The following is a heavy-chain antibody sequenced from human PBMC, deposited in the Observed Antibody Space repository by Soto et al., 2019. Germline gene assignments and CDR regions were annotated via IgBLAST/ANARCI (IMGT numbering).Heavy chain of an antibody. Sequence: GGSVRRYCVGSGFIFSNNGMHWVRQTPGKGLEWVAFMSYDGSDTFYADSVKGRFTISRDNSKNTLFLHMSNLRAEDTAMYYCTIVRVADSALDHWGQGTLVTVSS. CDR1: GFIFSNNG. CDR3: TIVRVADSALDH. J-gene: IGHJ4*02. CDR2: MSYDGSDT. D-gene: IGHD3-10*02. V-gene: IGHV3-30*02.